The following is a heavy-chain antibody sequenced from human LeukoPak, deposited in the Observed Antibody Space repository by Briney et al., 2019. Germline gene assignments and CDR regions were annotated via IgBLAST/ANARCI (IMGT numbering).Heavy chain of an antibody. V-gene: IGHV4-4*02. J-gene: IGHJ3*02. Sequence: SETLSLTCAVSGGSISSSNWWSWVRQPPGKGLEWIGEIYHSGSTNYNPSLKSRVTISVDKSKNQFSLKLSSVTAADTAVYYCAAPKGEGFGGSSGFDASDIWGQGTMVTVSS. CDR2: IYHSGST. CDR1: GGSISSSNW. CDR3: AAPKGEGFGGSSGFDASDI. D-gene: IGHD3-22*01.